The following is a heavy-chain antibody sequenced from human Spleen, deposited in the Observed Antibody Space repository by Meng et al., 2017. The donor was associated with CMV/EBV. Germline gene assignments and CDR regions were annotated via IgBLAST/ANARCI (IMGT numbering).Heavy chain of an antibody. V-gene: IGHV3-23*01. CDR3: AKGPSELGDGDAFDI. J-gene: IGHJ3*02. CDR2: ISGSGGSP. CDR1: GFTFNIYA. D-gene: IGHD2-21*02. Sequence: GGSLRLSCAASGFTFNIYAMSWVRQAPGKGLEWVSTISGSGGSPHYAESVKGRFSISRDNSKNTLYLQMNSLRAEDTAVYYCAKGPSELGDGDAFDIWGQGTMVTVSS.